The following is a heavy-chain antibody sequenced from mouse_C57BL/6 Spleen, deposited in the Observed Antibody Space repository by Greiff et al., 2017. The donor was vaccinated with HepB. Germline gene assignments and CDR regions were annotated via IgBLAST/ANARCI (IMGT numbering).Heavy chain of an antibody. D-gene: IGHD1-1*01. J-gene: IGHJ1*03. Sequence: EVNVVESGEGLVKPGGSLKLSCAASGFTFSSYAMSWVRQTPEKRLEWVAYISSGGDYIYYADTVKGRFTISRDNARNTLYLQMSSLKSEDTAMYYCTRDYGSRTGYFDVWGTGTTVTVSS. CDR2: ISSGGDYI. V-gene: IGHV5-9-1*02. CDR3: TRDYGSRTGYFDV. CDR1: GFTFSSYA.